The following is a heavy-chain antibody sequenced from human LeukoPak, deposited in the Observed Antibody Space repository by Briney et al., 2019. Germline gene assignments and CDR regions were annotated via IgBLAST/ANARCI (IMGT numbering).Heavy chain of an antibody. CDR2: MHPNSGNT. Sequence: GASVKVSCTASGYTFTRYDINWVRQATGQGLEWMGCMHPNSGNTGYAQKFQDRVTITRDTSMSTPYMELSSLRAEDTAVYYCARAERRSYDFWGDQHYYYMDVWGEGTTVTVSS. J-gene: IGHJ6*03. CDR3: ARAERRSYDFWGDQHYYYMDV. V-gene: IGHV1-8*03. D-gene: IGHD3-3*01. CDR1: GYTFTRYD.